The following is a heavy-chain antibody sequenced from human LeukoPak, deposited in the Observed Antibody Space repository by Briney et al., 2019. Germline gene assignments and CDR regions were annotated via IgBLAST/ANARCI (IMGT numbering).Heavy chain of an antibody. CDR3: ASFYCSGGSCYQYYSYYYMDV. CDR1: GGSISSSSYY. CDR2: IYYSGST. J-gene: IGHJ6*03. D-gene: IGHD2-15*01. Sequence: ASETLSLTCTVSGGSISSSSYYWGWIRQPPGKGLEWIGSIYYSGSTYSNPSLQSRVTISVDTSKNQFSLKLNSVTAADTAVYYCASFYCSGGSCYQYYSYYYMDVWGKGTTVTISS. V-gene: IGHV4-39*01.